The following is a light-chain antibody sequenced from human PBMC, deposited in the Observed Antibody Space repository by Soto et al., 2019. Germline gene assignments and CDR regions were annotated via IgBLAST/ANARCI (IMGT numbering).Light chain of an antibody. CDR2: GNS. Sequence: QSVLTQPPSVSGAPGQRVTISCDGSSSNIGAGYDVHWYQQLPGTAPKLLIYGNSNRPSGVPDRFSGSKSGTSASLAITGLQAEDEADYYCQSYDSSLSALYVFGTGTKVTV. V-gene: IGLV1-40*01. CDR3: QSYDSSLSALYV. J-gene: IGLJ1*01. CDR1: SSNIGAGYD.